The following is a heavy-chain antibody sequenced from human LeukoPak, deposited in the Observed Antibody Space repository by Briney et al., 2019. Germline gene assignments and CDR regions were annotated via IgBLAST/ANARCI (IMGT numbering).Heavy chain of an antibody. V-gene: IGHV5-51*01. CDR3: ARCLKVRGVIRYYYMDV. J-gene: IGHJ6*03. D-gene: IGHD3-10*01. CDR2: TFPGDSDT. CDR1: GYTFTNSW. Sequence: GESLKISCKGSGYTFTNSWIAWVRQKPGKGLEWMGTTFPGDSDTRYSPSFQGQVTISADKSIPTAYLQWSSLKAADTAMYYCARCLKVRGVIRYYYMDVWGKGTTVTVS.